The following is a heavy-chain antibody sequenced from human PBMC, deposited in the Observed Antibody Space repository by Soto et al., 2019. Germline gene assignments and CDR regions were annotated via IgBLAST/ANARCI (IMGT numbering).Heavy chain of an antibody. V-gene: IGHV3-23*01. J-gene: IGHJ4*02. D-gene: IGHD2-2*01. Sequence: GSLRLSCAASGFTFSSYAMSWVRQTPGEGLEWVSAISGSGGSTYYADSVKGRFTISRDNSKNTVYLQMNSLRAEDTAVYYCAKARGSSSTAPGSYWGQGTLVSVSS. CDR2: ISGSGGST. CDR1: GFTFSSYA. CDR3: AKARGSSSTAPGSY.